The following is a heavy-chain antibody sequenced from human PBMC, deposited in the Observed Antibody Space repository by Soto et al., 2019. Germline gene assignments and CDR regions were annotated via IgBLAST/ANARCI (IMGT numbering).Heavy chain of an antibody. CDR3: ARGWRFDP. CDR2: INHSGTT. D-gene: IGHD1-1*01. Sequence: SDTLYLTCGFYGGSFCVYQWNWIRQSPGQGLEWIGEINHSGTTKYNPSLESRINLSVDTSKKQFSLKMLSVTAADTAIYYSARGWRFDPWGQGTQVTVSS. CDR1: GGSFCVYQ. V-gene: IGHV4-34*01. J-gene: IGHJ5*02.